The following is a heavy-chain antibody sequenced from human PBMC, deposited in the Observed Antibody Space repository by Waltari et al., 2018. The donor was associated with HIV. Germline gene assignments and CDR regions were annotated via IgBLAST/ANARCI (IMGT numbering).Heavy chain of an antibody. V-gene: IGHV4-38-2*01. CDR1: DFSITSGHY. Sequence: QVQLQESGPGLVKPSDTLSLTCAVSDFSITSGHYWGWIRQSPGTGLEWIGSVFHSGSTFYKPSFKSRVSISVDTSKNQFSLKLTSVTAADTAVYYCARQPAPDSTWFQIYFDYWGQGTVVTVSS. CDR2: VFHSGST. J-gene: IGHJ4*02. D-gene: IGHD6-13*01. CDR3: ARQPAPDSTWFQIYFDY.